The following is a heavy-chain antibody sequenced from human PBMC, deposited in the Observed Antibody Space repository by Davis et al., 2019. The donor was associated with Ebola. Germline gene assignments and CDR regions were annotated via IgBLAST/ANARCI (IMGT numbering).Heavy chain of an antibody. D-gene: IGHD2-15*01. V-gene: IGHV3-11*06. Sequence: GESLMTSCAASGFSFSDCYMSWLRQAPGKCLEWISEITSGISYTNYEDSVKGRFIISRDNANDSVYLQMNSLRVEDAALYYCVRAGTFCSGGTCHEWFDPWGQGTVVTVSS. CDR3: VRAGTFCSGGTCHEWFDP. J-gene: IGHJ5*01. CDR2: ITSGISYT. CDR1: GFSFSDCY.